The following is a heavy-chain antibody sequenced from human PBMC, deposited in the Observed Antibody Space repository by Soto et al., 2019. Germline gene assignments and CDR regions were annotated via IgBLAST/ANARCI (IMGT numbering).Heavy chain of an antibody. V-gene: IGHV3-30*18. CDR2: ISYDGSNK. J-gene: IGHJ4*02. D-gene: IGHD3-9*01. CDR1: GFTFSSYG. CDR3: AKNSRNYDILYALGY. Sequence: PVGSLRLSCAASGFTFSSYGMHWVRQAPGKGLEWVAVISYDGSNKYYADSVKGRFTISRDNSKNTLYLQMNSLRAEDTAVYYCAKNSRNYDILYALGYWGQGTLVTVSS.